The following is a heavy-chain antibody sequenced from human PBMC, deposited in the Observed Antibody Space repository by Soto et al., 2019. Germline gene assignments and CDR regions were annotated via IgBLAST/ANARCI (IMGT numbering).Heavy chain of an antibody. CDR1: GFTFSSYT. Sequence: GSLRLSCAASGFTFSSYTMNWVRQAPGKGLEWLSSISSSNNDIYYADSVKGRFTISRDNAKNSLYLQMNSLRVEDTAVYHCAKGYTSGHSIDVWGQGTTVTVSS. V-gene: IGHV3-21*01. CDR2: ISSSNNDI. J-gene: IGHJ6*02. D-gene: IGHD6-19*01. CDR3: AKGYTSGHSIDV.